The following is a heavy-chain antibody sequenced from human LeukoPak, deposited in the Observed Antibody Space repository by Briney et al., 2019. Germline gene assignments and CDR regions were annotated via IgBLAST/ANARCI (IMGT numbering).Heavy chain of an antibody. CDR3: ARTTGTPEASILDS. J-gene: IGHJ5*01. V-gene: IGHV3-33*01. Sequence: GGSLRLSCAASGFTFSSYGMHWVRQAPGKGLEWVAIIWYDGSNRYYADAVTGRFTVSKDNSKNTLYLQMNSLGAEDTAMYYCARTTGTPEASILDSWGRGTLVTVSS. D-gene: IGHD1-14*01. CDR2: IWYDGSNR. CDR1: GFTFSSYG.